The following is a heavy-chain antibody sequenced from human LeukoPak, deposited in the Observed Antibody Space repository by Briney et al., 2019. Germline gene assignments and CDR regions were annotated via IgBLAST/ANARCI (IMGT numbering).Heavy chain of an antibody. D-gene: IGHD3-10*01. V-gene: IGHV4-38-2*02. CDR3: ARVDGRYYYGSGSYSLALDAFDI. CDR2: IYHSGST. CDR1: GYSISSGYY. J-gene: IGHJ3*02. Sequence: SETLSLTCTVSGYSISSGYYWGWIRQPPGKGLEWIGSIYHSGSTYYNPSLKSRVTISVDTSKNQFSLKLSSVTAADTAVYYCARVDGRYYYGSGSYSLALDAFDIWGQGTMVTVSS.